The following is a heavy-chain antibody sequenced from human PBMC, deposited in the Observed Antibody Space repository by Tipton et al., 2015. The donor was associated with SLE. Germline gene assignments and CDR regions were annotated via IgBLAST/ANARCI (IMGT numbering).Heavy chain of an antibody. CDR1: GGSIRRHY. V-gene: IGHV4-59*11. Sequence: TLSLTCTVSGGSIRRHYWSWFRQPPGKGLEWIGYIYYTGSTKYNPSLKSRVTISVDPSKNQFSLKLSSVTSADTAGYYCARALGYNYSYDYFNYWGQGSLVTVSS. D-gene: IGHD1-20*01. J-gene: IGHJ4*02. CDR2: IYYTGST. CDR3: ARALGYNYSYDYFNY.